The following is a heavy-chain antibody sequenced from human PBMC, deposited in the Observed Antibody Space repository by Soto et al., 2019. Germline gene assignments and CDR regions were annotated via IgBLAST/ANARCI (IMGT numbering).Heavy chain of an antibody. V-gene: IGHV4-39*02. CDR1: GDSITSSTYY. CDR3: ARDKITGLFGY. Sequence: PSETLSLTCTVSGDSITSSTYYWGWIRQLPGKGLEWIGSIYYSGSTYYNPSLNSRVTISVGTSRIHFSLKLISVTAADTAVYYCARDKITGLFGYWGQGTLVTVSS. J-gene: IGHJ4*02. D-gene: IGHD2-8*02. CDR2: IYYSGST.